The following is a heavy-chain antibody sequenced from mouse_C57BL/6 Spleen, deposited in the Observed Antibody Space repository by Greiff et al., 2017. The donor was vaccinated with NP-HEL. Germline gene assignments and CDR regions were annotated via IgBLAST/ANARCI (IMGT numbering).Heavy chain of an antibody. CDR2: INPNNGGT. Sequence: EVQLQQSGPELVKPGASVKIPCKASGYTFTDYNMDWVKQSHGKSLEWIGDINPNNGGTIYNQKFKGKATLTVDKSSSTAYMELRSLTSEDTAVYYCARPLITTVVRYWYFDVWGTGTTVTVSS. CDR3: ARPLITTVVRYWYFDV. D-gene: IGHD1-1*01. CDR1: GYTFTDYN. V-gene: IGHV1-18*01. J-gene: IGHJ1*03.